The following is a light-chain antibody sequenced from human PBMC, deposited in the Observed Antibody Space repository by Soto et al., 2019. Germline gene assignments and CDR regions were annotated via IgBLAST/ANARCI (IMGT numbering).Light chain of an antibody. CDR1: SSDVGAYNY. J-gene: IGLJ2*01. Sequence: QSALTQPASVSGSPGQSITISCTGTSSDVGAYNYVSWYQQYPGKAPKVMIYGVSNRPSGVSNRLSGSKSGNTASLTISGLQAEDEADYYCSSYTSSSTVVFGGGTKLTVL. CDR2: GVS. V-gene: IGLV2-14*01. CDR3: SSYTSSSTVV.